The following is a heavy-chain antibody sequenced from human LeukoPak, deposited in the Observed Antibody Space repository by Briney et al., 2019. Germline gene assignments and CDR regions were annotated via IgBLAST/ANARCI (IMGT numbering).Heavy chain of an antibody. D-gene: IGHD3-10*01. V-gene: IGHV4-30-2*01. J-gene: IGHJ4*02. CDR2: IYHSGST. CDR1: GGSNSSGGYS. CDR3: ARVGSGSYHFDY. Sequence: SQTLSLTCAVSGGSNSSGGYSWSWIRQPPGKGLEWIGYIYHSGSTYYNPSLKSRVTISVDRSKNQFSLKLSSVTAADTAVYYCARVGSGSYHFDYWGQGTLVTVSS.